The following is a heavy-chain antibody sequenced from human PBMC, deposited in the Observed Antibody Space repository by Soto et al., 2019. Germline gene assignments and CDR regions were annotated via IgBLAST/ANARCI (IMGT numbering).Heavy chain of an antibody. CDR1: GGSISSGGFY. V-gene: IGHV4-31*03. CDR2: IYYSGIT. CDR3: ARERPDGSRLDP. J-gene: IGHJ5*02. D-gene: IGHD6-13*01. Sequence: SETLSLTCTVSGGSISSGGFYWGWIRQYPGKGLEWIGYIYYSGITEYNPSLKSRVTISGDTPKNQFSLKLSSVTAADTAVYYCARERPDGSRLDPWGQGTLVTVS.